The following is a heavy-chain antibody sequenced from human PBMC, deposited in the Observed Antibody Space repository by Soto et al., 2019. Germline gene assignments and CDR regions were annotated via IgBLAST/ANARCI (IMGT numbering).Heavy chain of an antibody. J-gene: IGHJ4*02. Sequence: EVQLLESGGGLVQPGGSLRLSCAASGFTFSSYAMSWVRQAPGKGLEWVSAISGSGGSTYYADSVKGRFTISRDNSKNPLYLQMNSLRAEDTAVYYCAKDTGYCSGGSCYSGGYWGQGTLVTVSS. CDR1: GFTFSSYA. V-gene: IGHV3-23*01. D-gene: IGHD2-15*01. CDR2: ISGSGGST. CDR3: AKDTGYCSGGSCYSGGY.